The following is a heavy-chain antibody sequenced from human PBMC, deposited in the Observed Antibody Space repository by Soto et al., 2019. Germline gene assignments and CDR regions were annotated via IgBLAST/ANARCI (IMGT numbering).Heavy chain of an antibody. CDR1: GFTFSSYS. CDR2: ISSSSSYI. CDR3: ARDGVEMATITAVDY. D-gene: IGHD5-12*01. V-gene: IGHV3-21*01. Sequence: EVQLVESGGGLVKPGGSLRLSCAASGFTFSSYSMNWVRQAPGKGLEWVSSISSSSSYIYYADSVKGRFTISRDNAKNSLYLQMNSLRAEDTAVYYCARDGVEMATITAVDYWGQVTLVTVSS. J-gene: IGHJ4*02.